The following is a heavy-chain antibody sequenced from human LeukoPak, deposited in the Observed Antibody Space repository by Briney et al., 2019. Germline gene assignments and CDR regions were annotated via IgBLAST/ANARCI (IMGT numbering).Heavy chain of an antibody. CDR1: GVSITSPF. D-gene: IGHD3-10*01. CDR2: AYFNGIT. Sequence: PSATLSLTCTVSGVSITSPFWSWIRQSPGQGLEWIGYAYFNGITNYNPSLKSRVTISVDTSKNQFSLRLSSVTAADTAVYYCARDEGSPGALDHWGQGTLVTVSS. V-gene: IGHV4-59*11. CDR3: ARDEGSPGALDH. J-gene: IGHJ4*02.